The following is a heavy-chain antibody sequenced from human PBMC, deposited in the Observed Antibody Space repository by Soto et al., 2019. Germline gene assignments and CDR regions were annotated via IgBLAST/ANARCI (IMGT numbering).Heavy chain of an antibody. V-gene: IGHV3-11*01. D-gene: IGHD1-7*01. J-gene: IGHJ4*02. Sequence: GGSLRLSCAASGFTFSDYYMSWIRQAPGKGLEWVSYISSSGSTIYYADSVKGRFTISRDNAKNSLYLQMNSLRAEDTAVYYCARSRSAGITGTTPRYFDYWGQGTLVTVSS. CDR2: ISSSGSTI. CDR3: ARSRSAGITGTTPRYFDY. CDR1: GFTFSDYY.